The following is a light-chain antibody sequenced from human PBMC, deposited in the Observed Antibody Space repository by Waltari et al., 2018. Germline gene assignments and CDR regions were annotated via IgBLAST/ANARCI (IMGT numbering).Light chain of an antibody. CDR1: SGSIASDS. CDR3: QSYDSSSQV. CDR2: EDD. Sequence: NFMLTQPHSVSESPGKTVTISCTRSSGSIASDSVQWYQQRPGSSPTTLIYEDDQRPSGVPDRFSGSIDRSSNSASLTISGLKTEDEADYYCQSYDSSSQVFGGGTKLTVL. V-gene: IGLV6-57*01. J-gene: IGLJ3*02.